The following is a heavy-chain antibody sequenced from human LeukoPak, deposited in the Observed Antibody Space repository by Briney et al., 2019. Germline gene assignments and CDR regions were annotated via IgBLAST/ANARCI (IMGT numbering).Heavy chain of an antibody. CDR1: GYTFSDYY. V-gene: IGHV1-2*02. D-gene: IGHD5-18*01. CDR2: INPNSDGT. CDR3: ARTPMGGHFYMDV. J-gene: IGHJ6*03. Sequence: ASVKVSCKASGYTFSDYYIHWVRQAPGQGLEWMGWINPNSDGTNYEQRFKGRVTMTWDTSISTAYMALNSVRSDDTAVYYCARTPMGGHFYMDVWGQGTAVLVSS.